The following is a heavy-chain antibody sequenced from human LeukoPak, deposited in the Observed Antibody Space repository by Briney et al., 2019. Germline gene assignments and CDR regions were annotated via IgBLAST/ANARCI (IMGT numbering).Heavy chain of an antibody. D-gene: IGHD6-13*01. CDR2: INPNSGGT. CDR3: ARDSRRIFASSGWYPQGVY. J-gene: IGHJ4*02. CDR1: GYTFTGYY. V-gene: IGHV1-2*02. Sequence: ASVKVSCKASGYTFTGYYMHWVRQAPGQGLEWMGWINPNSGGTNYAQKFQGRVTMTRDTSISTAYMELSRLRSDDTAVYYCARDSRRIFASSGWYPQGVYWGQGTLVTVS.